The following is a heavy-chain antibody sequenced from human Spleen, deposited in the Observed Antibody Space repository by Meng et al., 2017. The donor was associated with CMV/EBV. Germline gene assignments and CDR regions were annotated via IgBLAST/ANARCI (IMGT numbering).Heavy chain of an antibody. CDR2: IYYSGST. V-gene: IGHV4-39*07. J-gene: IGHJ5*02. CDR1: GGSISSSSYY. Sequence: GSLRLSCTVSGGSISSSSYYWGWIRQPPGKGLEWIGSIYYSGSTYYNPSLNSRVTISVDTSKNQFSLKLSSVTAADTAVYYCARGNYDYSNYFSGLNWFDPWGQGTLVTVSS. D-gene: IGHD4-11*01. CDR3: ARGNYDYSNYFSGLNWFDP.